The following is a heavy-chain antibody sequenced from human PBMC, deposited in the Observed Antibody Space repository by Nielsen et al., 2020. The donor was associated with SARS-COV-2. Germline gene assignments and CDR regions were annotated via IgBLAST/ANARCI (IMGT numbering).Heavy chain of an antibody. Sequence: GGSLRLSCTASGFAFSIYTMIWVRQAPGQGLEWISTISGTGNYIFYADSMRGRFIVSRDNAKNSLYLHLHGLRAEDTAVYYCARDLAAAGCDHWGPGTPVTVSS. CDR2: ISGTGNYI. CDR3: ARDLAAAGCDH. J-gene: IGHJ4*02. CDR1: GFAFSIYT. V-gene: IGHV3-21*01. D-gene: IGHD6-13*01.